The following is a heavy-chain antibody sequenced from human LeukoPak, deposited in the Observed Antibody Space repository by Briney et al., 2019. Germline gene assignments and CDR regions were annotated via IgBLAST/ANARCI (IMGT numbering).Heavy chain of an antibody. V-gene: IGHV4-4*07. D-gene: IGHD7-27*01. CDR1: GGSISSYY. CDR3: ARGYNWGSPTRNFYYLDV. Sequence: SETLSLTCTVSGGSISSYYWSWIRQPAGKGLEWIGRIYTSGSTNYNPSLKSRVTMSVDTSKDQFSLKLRSVTAADTAVYYCARGYNWGSPTRNFYYLDVWGKGTTVTVSS. CDR2: IYTSGST. J-gene: IGHJ6*03.